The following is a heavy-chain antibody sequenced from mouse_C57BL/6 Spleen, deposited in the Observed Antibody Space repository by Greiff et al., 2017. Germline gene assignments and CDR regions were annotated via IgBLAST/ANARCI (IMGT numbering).Heavy chain of an antibody. CDR2: ISSGGDYI. J-gene: IGHJ4*01. CDR3: TRDGYDREGYAMDY. V-gene: IGHV5-9-1*02. Sequence: EVKLMESGEGLVKPGGSLKLSCAASGFTFRSYAMSWVRQTPEKRLEWVAYISSGGDYIYYADTVKGRFTISRDNARNTLYLQMSSLKSEDTAMYYCTRDGYDREGYAMDYWGQGTSVTVSS. D-gene: IGHD2-2*01. CDR1: GFTFRSYA.